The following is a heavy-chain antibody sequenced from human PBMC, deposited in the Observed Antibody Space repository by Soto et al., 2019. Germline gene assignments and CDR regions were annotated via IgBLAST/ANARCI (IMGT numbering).Heavy chain of an antibody. J-gene: IGHJ6*03. D-gene: IGHD2-2*01. Sequence: SETLSLTCTVSGGSISSYYWSWIRQPPGKGLEWIGYIYYSGSTNYNPSLKSRVTISVDTSKNQFSLKLSSVTAADTAVYYCAGYQLSDKYYYYYYYMDVWGKGTTVTVSS. CDR2: IYYSGST. CDR3: AGYQLSDKYYYYYYYMDV. CDR1: GGSISSYY. V-gene: IGHV4-59*08.